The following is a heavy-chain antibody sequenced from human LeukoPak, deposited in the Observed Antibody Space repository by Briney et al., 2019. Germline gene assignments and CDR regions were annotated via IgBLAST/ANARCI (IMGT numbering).Heavy chain of an antibody. Sequence: SVKVSCKASGGTFSSYAINWVRQAPGQGLEWTGGIIPILGTTNYAQNFQGRVTITADKSRSTAHMELSSLRSEDTAVYYCARSRVRSSSWYDYFDYWGQGTLVTVSS. CDR3: ARSRVRSSSWYDYFDY. CDR2: IIPILGTT. V-gene: IGHV1-69*10. CDR1: GGTFSSYA. J-gene: IGHJ4*02. D-gene: IGHD6-13*01.